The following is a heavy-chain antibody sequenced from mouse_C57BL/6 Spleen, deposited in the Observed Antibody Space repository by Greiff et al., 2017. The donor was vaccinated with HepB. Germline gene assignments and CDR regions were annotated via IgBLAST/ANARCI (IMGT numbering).Heavy chain of an antibody. CDR1: GYSITSGYY. D-gene: IGHD1-1*01. J-gene: IGHJ2*01. Sequence: EVKLQESGPGLVKPSQSLSLTCSVTGYSITSGYYWNWIRQFPGNKLEWMGYISYDGSNNYNPSLKNRISITRDTSKNQFFLKLNSVTTEDTATYYCAREGIIYYGSSLDYWGQGTTLTVSS. V-gene: IGHV3-6*01. CDR2: ISYDGSN. CDR3: AREGIIYYGSSLDY.